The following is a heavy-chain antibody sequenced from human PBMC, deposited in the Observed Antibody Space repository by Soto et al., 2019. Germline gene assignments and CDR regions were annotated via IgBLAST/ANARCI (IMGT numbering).Heavy chain of an antibody. CDR2: INPNSGGT. J-gene: IGHJ6*03. Sequence: ASVKVSCKASGYTFTGYYMHWVRQAPGQGLEWMGWINPNSGGTNYAQKFQGWVTMTRDTSISTAYMELSRLRSDDTAVYYCARGKADYYYYMDVWGKGTTVTVSS. CDR3: ARGKADYYYYMDV. V-gene: IGHV1-2*04. CDR1: GYTFTGYY. D-gene: IGHD2-15*01.